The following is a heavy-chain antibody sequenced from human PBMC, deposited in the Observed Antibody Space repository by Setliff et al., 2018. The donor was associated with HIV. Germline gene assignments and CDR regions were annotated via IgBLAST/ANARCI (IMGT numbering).Heavy chain of an antibody. D-gene: IGHD3-9*01. CDR3: ARLGGILTGTPVIDY. J-gene: IGHJ4*02. Sequence: ASETLSLTCTVSDGSSDSHYWSWIRQPPGKGLEWIGYIHFTGTTNYNPSLKSRVTLSLDTSKNQFSLELTSVTAADTAVYYCARLGGILTGTPVIDYWGQGTLVTVSS. CDR2: IHFTGTT. CDR1: DGSSDSHY. V-gene: IGHV4-59*11.